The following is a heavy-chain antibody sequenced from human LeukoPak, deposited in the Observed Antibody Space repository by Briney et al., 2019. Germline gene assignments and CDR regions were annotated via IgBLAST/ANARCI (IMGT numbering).Heavy chain of an antibody. CDR2: IYYSGST. V-gene: IGHV4-39*01. CDR3: AGRVVPAALFDP. CDR1: GGSTSSSSYY. Sequence: SETLSLTCTVSGGSTSSSSYYWGWIRQPPGKGLEWIGSIYYSGSTYYNPSLKSRVTISVDTSKNQFSLKLSSVTAADTAVYYCAGRVVPAALFDPWGQGTLVTVSS. D-gene: IGHD2-2*01. J-gene: IGHJ5*02.